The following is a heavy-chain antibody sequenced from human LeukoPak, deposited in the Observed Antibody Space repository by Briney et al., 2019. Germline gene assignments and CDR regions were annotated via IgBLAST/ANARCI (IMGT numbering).Heavy chain of an antibody. V-gene: IGHV3-23*01. Sequence: GGSLRLSCAAFRFTFSSYAMSWVRQAPGKGLEWVSAISGSGGSTYYADSVKGRFTISRDNSKNTLYLQMNSLRAEDTAVYYCAKGPSYAFDIWGQGTMVTVSS. J-gene: IGHJ3*02. CDR3: AKGPSYAFDI. CDR2: ISGSGGST. CDR1: RFTFSSYA.